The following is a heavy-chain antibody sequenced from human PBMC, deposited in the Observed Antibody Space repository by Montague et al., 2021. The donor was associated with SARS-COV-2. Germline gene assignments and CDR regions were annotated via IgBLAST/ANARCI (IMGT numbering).Heavy chain of an antibody. CDR2: IYSSVKT. Sequence: TLSLTCTVSGDSFSNNNYYWSWIRQPAGKGLEWIGRIYSSVKTSYNPSLSDRVTMSVDTSQNKFSLTLSSVTAADTAVYYCTRAQNKKFQLPYCFGMDVWGPGTTVTVSS. CDR3: TRAQNKKFQLPYCFGMDV. D-gene: IGHD2/OR15-2a*01. J-gene: IGHJ6*01. CDR1: GDSFSNNNYY. V-gene: IGHV4-61*02.